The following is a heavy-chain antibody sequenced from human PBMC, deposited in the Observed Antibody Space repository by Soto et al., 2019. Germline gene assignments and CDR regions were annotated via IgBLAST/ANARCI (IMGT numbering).Heavy chain of an antibody. V-gene: IGHV4-59*12. D-gene: IGHD4-17*01. Sequence: SETLSLTCTVSGGSISSYYWSWIRQPPGKGLEWIGYIYYSGSTNYNPSLKSRVTISVDTSKNQFSLKLNSVSAADTAVYYCARDRPYGGNSYYYYGMDVWGQGTTVTVSS. CDR2: IYYSGST. CDR1: GGSISSYY. CDR3: ARDRPYGGNSYYYYGMDV. J-gene: IGHJ6*02.